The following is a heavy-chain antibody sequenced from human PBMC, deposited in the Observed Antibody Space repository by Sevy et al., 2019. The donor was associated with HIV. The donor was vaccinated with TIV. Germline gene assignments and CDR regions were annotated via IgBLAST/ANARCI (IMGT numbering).Heavy chain of an antibody. D-gene: IGHD2-21*01. J-gene: IGHJ3*02. CDR2: ISSSGSTI. CDR1: GFTFSDYY. V-gene: IGHV3-11*04. Sequence: GGSLRLSCAVSGFTFSDYYMTCIRQAPGKGLEWVSYISSSGSTIYYADSVKGRFTISRDNGKNSLYLQMNSLRAEDTAVYYCAGEGSIRAFDIWGQGTMVTVSS. CDR3: AGEGSIRAFDI.